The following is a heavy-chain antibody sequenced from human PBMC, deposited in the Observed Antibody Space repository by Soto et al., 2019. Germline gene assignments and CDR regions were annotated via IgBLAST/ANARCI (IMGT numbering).Heavy chain of an antibody. CDR3: ARGLLYATTYFDY. D-gene: IGHD2-8*01. V-gene: IGHV1-69*06. CDR2: IIPVVGTT. CDR1: GDTFTTNS. Sequence: QVQLVQSGAEVKKPGSSVKVSCKASGDTFTTNSLNWVRQAPGQGLEWMGGIIPVVGTTKYAQKYPDRVTITGDKSTNTAYMELSSLRSDDPAVYYCARGLLYATTYFDYWGQGTAVTVSS. J-gene: IGHJ4*02.